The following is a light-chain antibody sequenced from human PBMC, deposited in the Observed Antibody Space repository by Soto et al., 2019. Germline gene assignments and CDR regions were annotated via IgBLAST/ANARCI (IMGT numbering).Light chain of an antibody. CDR3: GTWDSSLSAVV. Sequence: QSVLTQPPSVSAAPGQKVTISCSGSSSNIGNNYVSWYQQLPGTAPKLLIYDNNNRPSGIPDRLSASKSGTSATLGITGLQNGDEDDYYCGTWDSSLSAVVFGGGTKLTVL. J-gene: IGLJ2*01. CDR2: DNN. V-gene: IGLV1-51*01. CDR1: SSNIGNNY.